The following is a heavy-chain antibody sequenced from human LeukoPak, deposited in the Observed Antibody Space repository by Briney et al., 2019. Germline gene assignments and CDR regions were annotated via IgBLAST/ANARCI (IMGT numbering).Heavy chain of an antibody. CDR1: GYSENFYG. D-gene: IGHD6-19*01. CDR3: ASRAVADAFDI. CDR2: ISAQHGQT. V-gene: IGHV1-18*01. J-gene: IGHJ3*02. Sequence: ASVKVSCKTSGYSENFYGITWVRQVAGQGLEWMGWISAQHGQTEYAPNSQDRVTMTTDTYTNTAYMELRSLRSDDTAVYYCASRAVADAFDIWGQGTMVTVSS.